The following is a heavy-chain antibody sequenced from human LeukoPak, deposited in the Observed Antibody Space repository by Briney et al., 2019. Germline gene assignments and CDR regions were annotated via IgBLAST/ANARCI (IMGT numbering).Heavy chain of an antibody. V-gene: IGHV3-23*01. CDR2: ISGSGGST. CDR1: GFTFSSYA. Sequence: GGSLRLSCAASGFTFSSYAMSWVRQAPGKGLEWVSAISGSGGSTYYADSVEGRFTIARDNSKNTLYLQMNSLRAEDTAVYYCAARTAGGYDQFDYWGQGTLVTVSS. J-gene: IGHJ4*02. D-gene: IGHD5-12*01. CDR3: AARTAGGYDQFDY.